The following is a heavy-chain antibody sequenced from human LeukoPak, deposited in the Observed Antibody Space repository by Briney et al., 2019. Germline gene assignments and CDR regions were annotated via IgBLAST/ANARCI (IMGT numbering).Heavy chain of an antibody. CDR3: AKLGGPYNWDYAGLNYMDV. V-gene: IGHV3-23*01. CDR1: GFIFSSYA. Sequence: PGGSLRLSCAASGFIFSSYAMTWVRQAPGKGLERVLGISGSGANTYYADSVKGRFTISRDNSKDTLYLQMNSLRAEDTAIYYCAKLGGPYNWDYAGLNYMDVWGKGTTFTVSS. D-gene: IGHD1-7*01. CDR2: ISGSGANT. J-gene: IGHJ6*03.